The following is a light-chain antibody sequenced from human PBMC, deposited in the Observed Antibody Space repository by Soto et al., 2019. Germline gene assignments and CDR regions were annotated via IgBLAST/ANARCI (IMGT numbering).Light chain of an antibody. V-gene: IGLV2-18*02. CDR1: SSDVGSYNR. CDR2: EVS. J-gene: IGLJ1*01. CDR3: SSYTSTSTNV. Sequence: QSALTQPPSVSGSPGQSVTISCTGTSSDVGSYNRVSWYQQPPGTAPKLMIYEVSNRPSGVPDRFSGSKSGNTASLTISGLQSEHEADYYCSSYTSTSTNVFGTGTKLTVL.